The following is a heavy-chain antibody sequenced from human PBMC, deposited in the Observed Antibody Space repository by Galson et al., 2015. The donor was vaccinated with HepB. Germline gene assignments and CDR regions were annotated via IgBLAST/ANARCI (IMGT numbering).Heavy chain of an antibody. J-gene: IGHJ3*02. CDR1: GFTFSTYP. CDR3: AREGSWAFDI. Sequence: SLRLSCAASGFTFSTYPMYWVRQAPGKGLEWVAIISYDGSSTYYADSVKGRFTISRDNSKNTVYLQMNSLRAEDTAVYYCAREGSWAFDIWGQGTMVTVSS. V-gene: IGHV3-30*14. CDR2: ISYDGSST. D-gene: IGHD3-10*01.